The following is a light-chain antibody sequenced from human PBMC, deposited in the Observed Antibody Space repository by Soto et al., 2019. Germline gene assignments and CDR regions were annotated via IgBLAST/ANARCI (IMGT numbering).Light chain of an antibody. Sequence: EIVLTQSPCTLSLSPGERATLSCRASQSFSSNYLAWYQQKPGQSPRLLIYGASNRAAGIPDRFSGSGSGTDFTLTISRLEPEDLAVYYCQQYGSSVWMFGQGTKVDIK. CDR3: QQYGSSVWM. CDR2: GAS. J-gene: IGKJ1*01. CDR1: QSFSSNY. V-gene: IGKV3-20*01.